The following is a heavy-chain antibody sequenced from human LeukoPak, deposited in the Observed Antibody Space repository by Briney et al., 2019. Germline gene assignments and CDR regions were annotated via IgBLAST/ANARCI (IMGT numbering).Heavy chain of an antibody. Sequence: PSGTLSLTCAVSGGSISSSNWWSWVRQPPGKGLEWIGSIYYSGSTYYNPSLKTRVTISKDTSKNQFSLKLSSVTAADTAVYYCARIRYSSGWPRHVGGLLDYWGQGTLVTVSS. V-gene: IGHV4-4*02. D-gene: IGHD6-19*01. CDR3: ARIRYSSGWPRHVGGLLDY. CDR1: GGSISSSNW. J-gene: IGHJ4*02. CDR2: IYYSGST.